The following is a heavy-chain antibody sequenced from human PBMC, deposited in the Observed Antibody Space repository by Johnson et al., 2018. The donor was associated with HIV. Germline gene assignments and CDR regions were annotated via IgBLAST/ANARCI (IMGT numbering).Heavy chain of an antibody. CDR1: GFTFSNYG. CDR2: IRYDGSKK. Sequence: VQLVESGGGVVQPGGSLRLSCAASGFTFSNYGMHWVRQAPGKGLEWVAFIRYDGSKKYYADSVKGRFAISRDNSKNTLYLQMNSLRAEDTAVYYCARVPNDAFDIWGQGTMVTVSS. CDR3: ARVPNDAFDI. V-gene: IGHV3-30*02. J-gene: IGHJ3*02.